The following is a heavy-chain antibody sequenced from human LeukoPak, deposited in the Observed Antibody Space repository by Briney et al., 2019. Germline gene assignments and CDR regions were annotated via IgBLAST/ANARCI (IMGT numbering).Heavy chain of an antibody. Sequence: GGSLRLSCAASGFTFGTYAMSWVRQAPGKGLEWVSVISAGGGTTTHYADSVKGRFTISRDNSKNTLYLQMNSLRAEDTAVYSCAKVSLYYYDSSPNFDYWGQGTLVTVSS. CDR2: ISAGGGTTT. CDR3: AKVSLYYYDSSPNFDY. V-gene: IGHV3-23*01. CDR1: GFTFGTYA. D-gene: IGHD3-22*01. J-gene: IGHJ4*02.